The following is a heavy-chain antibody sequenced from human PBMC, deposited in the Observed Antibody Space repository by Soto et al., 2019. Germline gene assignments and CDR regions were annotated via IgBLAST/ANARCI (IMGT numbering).Heavy chain of an antibody. J-gene: IGHJ4*02. V-gene: IGHV4-31*03. CDR3: VRGGSCTNGVCSVFAS. CDR1: GCSVSSVGYY. CDR2: ITYSGNT. Sequence: TLSLTCTVSGCSVSSVGYYWSWIRQHPGKGLEWIGYITYSGNTYYNPSLESRVTMSADTSKNQFSLKLSSVTAADTAVYFCVRGGSCTNGVCSVFASWGQGNLVTVSS. D-gene: IGHD2-8*01.